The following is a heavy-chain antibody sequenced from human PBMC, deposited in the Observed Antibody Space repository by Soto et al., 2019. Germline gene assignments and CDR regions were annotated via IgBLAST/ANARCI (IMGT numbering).Heavy chain of an antibody. V-gene: IGHV4-34*01. CDR2: INHSGST. D-gene: IGHD2-15*01. CDR3: ARLRDCSGGSCYSWYYYYYGRDV. Sequence: SETLSLTCAVYGGSLSCSYWSWFRQPPGKGLEWIGEINHSGSTNYNPSLKSRVTISVDTSKNQFSLKLSSVTAADTAVYYCARLRDCSGGSCYSWYYYYYGRDVWGQGTTVTVSS. J-gene: IGHJ6*02. CDR1: GGSLSCSY.